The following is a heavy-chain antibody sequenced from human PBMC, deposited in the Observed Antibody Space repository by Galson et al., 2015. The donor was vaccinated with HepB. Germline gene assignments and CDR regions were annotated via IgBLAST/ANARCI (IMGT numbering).Heavy chain of an antibody. V-gene: IGHV3-64*02. CDR3: ARGASSGWTEHYDY. Sequence: SLRLSCAASGFTFSRYSMHWVRQAPGKGLEYVSAISSDGGSTYYADSVKGRFTISRDNSKNTLYLQMGSLRADDMAVYYCARGASSGWTEHYDYWGQGTLVTVSS. D-gene: IGHD6-19*01. CDR2: ISSDGGST. J-gene: IGHJ4*02. CDR1: GFTFSRYS.